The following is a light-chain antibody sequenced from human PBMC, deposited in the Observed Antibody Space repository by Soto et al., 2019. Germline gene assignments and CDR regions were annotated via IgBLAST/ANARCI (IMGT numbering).Light chain of an antibody. CDR2: EGS. Sequence: QSALTQPASVSGSPGQSITISCTGTSSDVGSYNLVSWYQQHPGKAPKLMIYEGSKRPSGVSNRFSGSKSCNKASLTISGXXXXXXXXYYCCSYAGSSTFVVFGGGTKLTVL. J-gene: IGLJ2*01. V-gene: IGLV2-23*03. CDR3: CSYAGSSTFVV. CDR1: SSDVGSYNL.